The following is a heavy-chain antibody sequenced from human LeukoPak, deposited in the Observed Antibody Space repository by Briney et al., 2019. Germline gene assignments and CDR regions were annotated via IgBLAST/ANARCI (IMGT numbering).Heavy chain of an antibody. Sequence: PGGSQRLSCAASGFTFSSYWMSWVRQAPGKGLEWVANIKQDGSDKYYVDSVKGRFTISRDNAKNSLYLQMSSLRAEDTAVYYCARVEPLRPLDPWGQGTLVTVSS. CDR2: IKQDGSDK. V-gene: IGHV3-7*01. CDR1: GFTFSSYW. J-gene: IGHJ5*02. CDR3: ARVEPLRPLDP. D-gene: IGHD4-17*01.